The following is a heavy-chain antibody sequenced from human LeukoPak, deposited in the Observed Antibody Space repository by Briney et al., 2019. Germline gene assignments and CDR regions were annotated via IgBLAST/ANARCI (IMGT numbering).Heavy chain of an antibody. Sequence: GGSLRLSCAASGFTFSSYSMNWVRQAPGKGLEWVSPISSSSSYIYYADSVKGRFTISRDNAKNSLYLQMNSLRAEDTAVYYCARYSGSYFDPFGTYGMDVWGQGTTVTVSS. CDR1: GFTFSSYS. CDR2: ISSSSSYI. CDR3: ARYSGSYFDPFGTYGMDV. D-gene: IGHD1-26*01. V-gene: IGHV3-21*01. J-gene: IGHJ6*02.